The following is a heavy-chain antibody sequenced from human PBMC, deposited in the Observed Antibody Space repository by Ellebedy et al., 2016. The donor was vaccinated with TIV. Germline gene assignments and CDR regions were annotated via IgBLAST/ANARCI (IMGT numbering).Heavy chain of an antibody. CDR2: ISGNGNYV. V-gene: IGHV3-21*01. Sequence: GESLKISRAASGFTFSDYTMTWVRQAPGKGLEWVSSISGNGNYVYYADSLRGRFTISRDNTKNSLYLQMDGLRPEDTALYYCARVPSDYWGQGTLLVVSS. J-gene: IGHJ4*02. CDR3: ARVPSDY. CDR1: GFTFSDYT.